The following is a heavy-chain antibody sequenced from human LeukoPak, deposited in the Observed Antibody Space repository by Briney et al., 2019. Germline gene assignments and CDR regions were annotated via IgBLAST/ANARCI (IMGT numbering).Heavy chain of an antibody. V-gene: IGHV4-39*07. J-gene: IGHJ4*02. CDR2: IFYSGST. CDR3: ARGVPYYNFDRSKRVPWGFDY. D-gene: IGHD3-9*01. CDR1: DGSISTGRYY. Sequence: SETLSLTCTVSDGSISTGRYYWGWIRQPPGKGLEWIGSIFYSGSTYYNPSLKSRVTISVDTSKNQFSLKLSSMTAADTAVYYCARGVPYYNFDRSKRVPWGFDYWGQGTLVTVSS.